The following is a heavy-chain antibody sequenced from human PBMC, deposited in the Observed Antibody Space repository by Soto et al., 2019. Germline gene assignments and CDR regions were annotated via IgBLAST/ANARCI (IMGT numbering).Heavy chain of an antibody. CDR1: GLTLYSYV. V-gene: IGHV3-23*01. CDR3: AKATIGGRSYDFLPFDI. Sequence: AWSLRIGRAASGLTLYSYVMTWALNATGKGLEWVSGISGGGGSTYYADSVRGRFTISRDNSKNTLYVQMNSLRAEDTAVYYCAKATIGGRSYDFLPFDILGIGTVVTGFS. D-gene: IGHD3-16*01. CDR2: ISGGGGST. J-gene: IGHJ3*02.